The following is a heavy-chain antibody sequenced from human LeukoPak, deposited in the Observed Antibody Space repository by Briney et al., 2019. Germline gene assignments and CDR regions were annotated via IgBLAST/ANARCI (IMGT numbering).Heavy chain of an antibody. Sequence: GGSLRLSCAASGFTVSSNYMSWVRQAPGKGLEWVSVIYSGGSTYYADSVKGRFTISRDNSKNTLYLQMNSLRAEDTAVYYCAKVGGYDFWSGPGGYYFDYWGQGTLVTVSS. J-gene: IGHJ4*02. CDR2: IYSGGST. CDR1: GFTVSSNY. D-gene: IGHD3-3*01. V-gene: IGHV3-53*05. CDR3: AKVGGYDFWSGPGGYYFDY.